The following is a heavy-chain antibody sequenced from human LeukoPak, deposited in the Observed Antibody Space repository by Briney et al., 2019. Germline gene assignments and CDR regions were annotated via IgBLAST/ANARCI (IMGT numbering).Heavy chain of an antibody. D-gene: IGHD3-10*01. Sequence: PGGSLRLSCAASGFTFSSYEINGVRQAPGKGLEWVSYISSSWRTMFYADSVKGRFTISRDNAKNSLSMQMNSLRAEDTAVYYCARGHGSGQFFDYWGQGTLVTVSS. CDR2: ISSSWRTM. CDR1: GFTFSSYE. V-gene: IGHV3-48*03. CDR3: ARGHGSGQFFDY. J-gene: IGHJ4*02.